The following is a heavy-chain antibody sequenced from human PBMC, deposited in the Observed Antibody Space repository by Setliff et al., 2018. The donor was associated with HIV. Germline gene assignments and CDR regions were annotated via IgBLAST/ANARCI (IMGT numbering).Heavy chain of an antibody. D-gene: IGHD3-16*01. Sequence: SLRLSCAASGFSFSDAWMKWVRQAPGKGLEWLSYILTTGDLIYYANSVKGRFTVSRDNAKNSLYLQMNSLRVEDAAVYYCAKDLGLREGSSPFDNWGQGTLVTVSS. CDR1: GFSFSDAW. CDR3: AKDLGLREGSSPFDN. J-gene: IGHJ4*02. CDR2: ILTTGDLI. V-gene: IGHV3-11*04.